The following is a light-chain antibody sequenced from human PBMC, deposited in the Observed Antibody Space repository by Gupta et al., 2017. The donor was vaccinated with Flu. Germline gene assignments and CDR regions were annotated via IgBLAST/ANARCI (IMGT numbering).Light chain of an antibody. V-gene: IGKV3-20*01. CDR1: QRVSRNY. CDR3: QQYGSSPYT. CDR2: GAS. Sequence: EVVSTQSPRTLSLSPGERATAACRTSQRVSRNYLAWYQQIPGQAPRLLIYGASNRATGIPDRFSGGGSGTEFSLTISRLEPEDFAVYYCQQYGSSPYTFGHGTKVDIK. J-gene: IGKJ3*01.